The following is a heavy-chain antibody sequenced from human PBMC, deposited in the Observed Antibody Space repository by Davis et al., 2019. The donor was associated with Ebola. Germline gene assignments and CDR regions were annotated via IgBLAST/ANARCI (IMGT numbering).Heavy chain of an antibody. CDR2: ISSSSSYI. D-gene: IGHD5-18*01. CDR1: GFTFSSYS. Sequence: PGGSLRLSCAASGFTFSSYSMNWVRQAPGKGLEWVSSISSSSSYIYYADSVKGRFTISRDDAKNSLYLQMNSLRAEDTAVYYCARDQHRNTAMGRRYYYYGMDVWCQGTTVTVSS. CDR3: ARDQHRNTAMGRRYYYYGMDV. V-gene: IGHV3-21*01. J-gene: IGHJ6*02.